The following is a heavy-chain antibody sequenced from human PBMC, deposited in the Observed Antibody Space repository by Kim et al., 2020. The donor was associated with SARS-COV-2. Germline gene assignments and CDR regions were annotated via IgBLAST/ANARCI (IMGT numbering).Heavy chain of an antibody. CDR1: GFTFSSYS. D-gene: IGHD2-15*01. J-gene: IGHJ4*02. Sequence: GGSLRLSCAASGFTFSSYSMNWVRQAPGKGLEWVSSISSSSSYIYYADSVKGRFTISRDNAKNSLYLQMNSLRAEDTAVYYCARDPRRYCSGGSCYSGSDYWGQGTLVTVSS. CDR3: ARDPRRYCSGGSCYSGSDY. V-gene: IGHV3-21*01. CDR2: ISSSSSYI.